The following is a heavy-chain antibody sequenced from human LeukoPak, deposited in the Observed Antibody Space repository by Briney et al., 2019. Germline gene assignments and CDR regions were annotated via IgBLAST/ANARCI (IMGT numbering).Heavy chain of an antibody. J-gene: IGHJ4*02. V-gene: IGHV3-15*01. Sequence: GGSLRLSCAASGFTFINAWMRWVRQAPGKGLEWVCRIKSKTDGGTTDYAAPVKGRFTISRDDSKNKLYLQMNSLKTEDTAVYYCTIGYCSGGSCYGYYFDYWGKGTLVTVSS. CDR2: IKSKTDGGTT. CDR1: GFTFINAW. CDR3: TIGYCSGGSCYGYYFDY. D-gene: IGHD2-15*01.